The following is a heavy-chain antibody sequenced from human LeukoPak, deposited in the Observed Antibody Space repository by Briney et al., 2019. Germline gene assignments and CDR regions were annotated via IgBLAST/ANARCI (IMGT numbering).Heavy chain of an antibody. V-gene: IGHV4-39*07. CDR2: INHSGST. CDR1: GGSISSGGYY. Sequence: PSETLSLTCTVSGGSISSGGYYWSWIRQPPGKGLEWIGEINHSGSTNYNLSLKSRVTISVDTSKNQFSLKLSSVTAADTAVYYCARLMVRGVRDYWGQGTLVTVSS. J-gene: IGHJ4*02. CDR3: ARLMVRGVRDY. D-gene: IGHD3-10*01.